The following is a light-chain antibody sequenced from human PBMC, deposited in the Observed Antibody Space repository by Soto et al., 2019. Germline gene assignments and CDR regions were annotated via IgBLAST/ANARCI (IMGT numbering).Light chain of an antibody. CDR1: QSVRNHY. CDR2: GAS. CDR3: QRYGSSPPHT. Sequence: EIVLTQSPGTLSLSPGEGATLSCRASQSVRNHYLAWYQQKPGQAPGLLISGASSRATGVPDRFSGSGSGTDFTLTISRLESEDFAVYYCQRYGSSPPHTFGQGTRLEIK. J-gene: IGKJ2*01. V-gene: IGKV3-20*01.